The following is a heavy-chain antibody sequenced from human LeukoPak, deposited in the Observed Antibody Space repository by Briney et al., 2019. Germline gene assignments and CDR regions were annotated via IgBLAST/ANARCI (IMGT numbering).Heavy chain of an antibody. CDR3: ARDHLVQLWSQGPPFCDY. Sequence: ASAKVSCKASGYTFTSYGISWVRQAPGQGLEWMGWISAYNGNTNYAQKLQGRVTMTTDTSTSTAYMELRSLRSDDTAVYYCARDHLVQLWSQGPPFCDYWGQGTLVTVSS. CDR1: GYTFTSYG. V-gene: IGHV1-18*01. CDR2: ISAYNGNT. D-gene: IGHD5-18*01. J-gene: IGHJ4*02.